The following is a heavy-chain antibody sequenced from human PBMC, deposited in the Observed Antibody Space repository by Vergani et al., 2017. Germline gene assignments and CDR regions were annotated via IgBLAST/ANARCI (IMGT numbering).Heavy chain of an antibody. Sequence: EVQLVESGGGLVQPGGSLRLSCAASGFTFSSYAMHWVRQAPGKGLEYVSAISSNGGSTYYANSVKGRFTISRGNSKNTLYLQMGSLRAEDMAVYYCARDRDNSYYFDYWGQGTLVTVSS. D-gene: IGHD5-24*01. V-gene: IGHV3-64*01. CDR1: GFTFSSYA. J-gene: IGHJ4*02. CDR2: ISSNGGST. CDR3: ARDRDNSYYFDY.